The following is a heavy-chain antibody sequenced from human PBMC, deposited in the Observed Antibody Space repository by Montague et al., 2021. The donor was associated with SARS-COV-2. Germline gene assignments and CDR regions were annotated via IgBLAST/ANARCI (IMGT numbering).Heavy chain of an antibody. Sequence: SETLSLTCAVHGGSFSTYSWKWIRQPPGKGLEWIGEIHHGGSTNYNPSLNGPGTISADTSKNQFSLTLNSVAAAHTAVYYCARLGDGVVPSPILGVGPYYSYYYMDVWGKGTTVTVSS. J-gene: IGHJ6*03. V-gene: IGHV4-34*01. CDR3: ARLGDGVVPSPILGVGPYYSYYYMDV. CDR2: IHHGGST. CDR1: GGSFSTYS. D-gene: IGHD3-10*01.